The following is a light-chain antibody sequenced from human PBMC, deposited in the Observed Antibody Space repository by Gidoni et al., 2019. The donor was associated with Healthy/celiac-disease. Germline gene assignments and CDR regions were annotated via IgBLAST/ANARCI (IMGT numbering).Light chain of an antibody. Sequence: LTQPPSASGSPGQSVTISCTGTSSDVGGYNYVSWYQQHPGKAPKLMIYEVSKRPSGVPDRFSGSKSGNTASLTVSGLQAEDEADYYCSSYAGSNNFVVFGGGTKLTVL. CDR2: EVS. CDR1: SSDVGGYNY. J-gene: IGLJ2*01. V-gene: IGLV2-8*01. CDR3: SSYAGSNNFVV.